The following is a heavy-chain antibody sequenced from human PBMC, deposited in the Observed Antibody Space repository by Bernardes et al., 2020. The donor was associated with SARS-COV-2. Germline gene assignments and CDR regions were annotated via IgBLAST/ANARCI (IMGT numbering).Heavy chain of an antibody. V-gene: IGHV3-66*02. D-gene: IGHD3-10*01. J-gene: IGHJ3*02. CDR1: GITVSNNY. Sequence: GSLRLSCAASGITVSNNYMSWVRQAPGKGLDWISVLYSSGRTYYADSVKGRFTISRDKSKNTLYLQMNSLRAGDTAVYYCARGVAGGFDIWGQGTMVTVSS. CDR2: LYSSGRT. CDR3: ARGVAGGFDI.